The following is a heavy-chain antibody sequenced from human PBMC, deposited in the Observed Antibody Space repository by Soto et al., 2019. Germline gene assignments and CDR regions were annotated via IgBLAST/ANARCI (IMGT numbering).Heavy chain of an antibody. D-gene: IGHD3-22*01. V-gene: IGHV3-33*01. Sequence: RRLSCAASGFTFSSYGMHWVRQAPGKGLEWVAVIWYDGSNKYYADSVKGRFTISRDNSKNTLYLQMNSLRAEDTAVYYCARDMAEYDSSGYYYYYYYGMDVWGQGTTVTVSS. J-gene: IGHJ6*02. CDR2: IWYDGSNK. CDR1: GFTFSSYG. CDR3: ARDMAEYDSSGYYYYYYYGMDV.